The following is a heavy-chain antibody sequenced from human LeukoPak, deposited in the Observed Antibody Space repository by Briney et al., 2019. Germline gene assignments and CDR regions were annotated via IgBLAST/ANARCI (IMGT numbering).Heavy chain of an antibody. CDR2: IYYSGST. CDR3: ARTPIYYYDNSGYYN. D-gene: IGHD3-22*01. V-gene: IGHV4-39*07. CDR1: GGSISSSSYY. Sequence: SETLSLTCTVSGGSISSSSYYWGWIRQPPGKWLEWIGSIYYSGSTYYNPSLKSRVTISVDTSKNQFSLKLSSVTAADTAVYYCARTPIYYYDNSGYYNWGQGTLVTVSS. J-gene: IGHJ4*02.